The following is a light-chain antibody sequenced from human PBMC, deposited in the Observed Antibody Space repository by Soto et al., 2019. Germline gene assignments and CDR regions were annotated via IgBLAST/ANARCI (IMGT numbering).Light chain of an antibody. CDR3: QQYNSYSPET. CDR2: DAS. Sequence: DIQMTQSPSTLSASVGDRVTITCRASQSISSWLAWYQQKPGKAPKLLIYDASSLESGVPSRFSGSGSGTEFTLTISSLQPDDFATYYCQQYNSYSPETFGQGTKLEL. J-gene: IGKJ2*01. CDR1: QSISSW. V-gene: IGKV1-5*01.